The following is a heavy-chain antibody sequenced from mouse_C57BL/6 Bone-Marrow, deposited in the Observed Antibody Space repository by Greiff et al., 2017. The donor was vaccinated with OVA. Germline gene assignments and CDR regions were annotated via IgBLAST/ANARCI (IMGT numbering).Heavy chain of an antibody. CDR1: GFTFSDYY. D-gene: IGHD2-4*01. J-gene: IGHJ1*03. CDR2: ISNGGGST. V-gene: IGHV5-12*01. CDR3: ARQGDYDRHWYFDV. Sequence: EVQRVESGGGLVQPGGSLKLSCAASGFTFSDYYMYWVRQTPEKRLEWVAYISNGGGSTYYPDTVKGRFTISRDNAKNTLYLQMSRLKSEDTAMYYCARQGDYDRHWYFDVWGTGTTVTVSS.